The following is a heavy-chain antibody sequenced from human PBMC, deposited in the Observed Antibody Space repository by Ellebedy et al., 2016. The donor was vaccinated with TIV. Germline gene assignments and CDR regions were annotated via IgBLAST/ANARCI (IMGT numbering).Heavy chain of an antibody. CDR2: IKHDGSES. J-gene: IGHJ4*02. CDR3: VTVHRDITWDY. Sequence: GGSLRLXXAASGFGFSAYWMSWVRQAPGKGLEWVALIKHDGSESFYVDFVRGRFTISRDNAKNSLYLQINSLRAEDTAVYYCVTVHRDITWDYWGQGTLVTASS. V-gene: IGHV3-7*03. D-gene: IGHD2-15*01. CDR1: GFGFSAYW.